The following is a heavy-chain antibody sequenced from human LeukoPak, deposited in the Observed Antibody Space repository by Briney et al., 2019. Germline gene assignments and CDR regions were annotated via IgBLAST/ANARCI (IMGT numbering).Heavy chain of an antibody. CDR1: GFTFSSYA. D-gene: IGHD3-10*01. CDR2: ISGSGGSP. CDR3: AKFGKMVRGVIQNWFDP. V-gene: IGHV3-23*01. J-gene: IGHJ5*02. Sequence: GGSLRLSCAASGFTFSSYAMSWVRQAPGKGLEWVSAISGSGGSPYYADSVKGRFTISRDNSKNTLYLQMNSLRAEDTAVYYCAKFGKMVRGVIQNWFDPWGQGTLVTVSS.